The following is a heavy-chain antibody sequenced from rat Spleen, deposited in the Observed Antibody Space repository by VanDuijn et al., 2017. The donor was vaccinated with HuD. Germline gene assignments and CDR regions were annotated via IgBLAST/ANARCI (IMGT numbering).Heavy chain of an antibody. CDR3: TGPFDY. V-gene: IGHV5-31*01. CDR1: GFIFKDYW. CDR2: ITNGGGRL. J-gene: IGHJ2*01. Sequence: EVQLVESGGGLVQPGRSLKLSCVASGFIFKDYWMTWIRQAPGNGLEWVASITNGGGRLYYSDSVKGRFNISRENAKSTLYLQMNSLRSEDTATYYCTGPFDYWGQGVMVTVSS.